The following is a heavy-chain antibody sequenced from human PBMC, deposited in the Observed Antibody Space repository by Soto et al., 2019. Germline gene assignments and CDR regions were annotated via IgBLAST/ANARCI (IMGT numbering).Heavy chain of an antibody. Sequence: TLSLTCGVSGDSVSTNRYSWGWIRRPPGKGLEWIGYSYHTGTTYYNPSLKTRVTIYVDRSKNNFSLNLTSVTAADTALYYCARLDEVLRFLVDTWGQGTLVTVSS. CDR1: GDSVSTNRYS. CDR3: ARLDEVLRFLVDT. CDR2: SYHTGTT. D-gene: IGHD3-3*01. V-gene: IGHV4-30-2*01. J-gene: IGHJ5*02.